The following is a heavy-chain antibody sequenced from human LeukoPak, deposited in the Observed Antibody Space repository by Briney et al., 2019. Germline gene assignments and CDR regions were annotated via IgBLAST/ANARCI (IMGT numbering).Heavy chain of an antibody. CDR3: AREYCSGGSCRAFDI. Sequence: PVKVSCKASGGTFSSYAISWVRQAPGQGLEWMGRIIPILGIANYAQKFQGRVTITADKSTSTAYMELSSLRSEDTAVYYCAREYCSGGSCRAFDIWGQGTMVTVSS. J-gene: IGHJ3*02. V-gene: IGHV1-69*04. CDR1: GGTFSSYA. CDR2: IIPILGIA. D-gene: IGHD2-15*01.